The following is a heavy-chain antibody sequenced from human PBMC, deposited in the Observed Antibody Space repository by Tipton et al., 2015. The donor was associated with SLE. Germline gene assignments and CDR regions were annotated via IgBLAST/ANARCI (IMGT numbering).Heavy chain of an antibody. Sequence: TLSLTCAVYGGSFSGHWWTWIRQSPGEGLEWIGSFYYTGSTYYNPSLKSRVTISIHTSKTQFSLNLSSVTAADTAVYYCARGLNYYDSSGYYPFYYMDVWGKGTTVTVSS. CDR1: GGSFSGHW. CDR2: FYYTGST. V-gene: IGHV4-34*01. J-gene: IGHJ6*03. D-gene: IGHD3-22*01. CDR3: ARGLNYYDSSGYYPFYYMDV.